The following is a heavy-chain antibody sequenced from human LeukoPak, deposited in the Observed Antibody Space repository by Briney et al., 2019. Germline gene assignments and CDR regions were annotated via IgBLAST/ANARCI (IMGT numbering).Heavy chain of an antibody. CDR3: ARGYCSSTSCRILGYYYGMDV. Sequence: PGGSLRLSCAASGFTFSSYSMNWVRQAPGKGLEWVSSISSSSSYIYYADSVKGRFTISRGNAKNSLYLQMNSLRAEDTAVYYCARGYCSSTSCRILGYYYGMDVWGQGTTVTVSS. CDR2: ISSSSSYI. D-gene: IGHD2-2*01. V-gene: IGHV3-21*01. CDR1: GFTFSSYS. J-gene: IGHJ6*02.